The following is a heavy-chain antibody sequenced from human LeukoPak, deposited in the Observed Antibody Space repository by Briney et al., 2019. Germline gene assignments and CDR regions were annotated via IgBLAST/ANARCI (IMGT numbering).Heavy chain of an antibody. CDR1: GLTVSSNY. CDR2: IYSGRST. CDR3: ARYYYDSSGYPYYFDY. D-gene: IGHD3-22*01. J-gene: IGHJ4*02. V-gene: IGHV3-53*01. Sequence: GGSLRLSCAPSGLTVSSNYMSWVRQAPGKGLEWVSVIYSGRSTYYADSVKGRFTIFRDNSKNTVYLQMNSLRAEDTALYYCARYYYDSSGYPYYFDYWGQGTLVTVS.